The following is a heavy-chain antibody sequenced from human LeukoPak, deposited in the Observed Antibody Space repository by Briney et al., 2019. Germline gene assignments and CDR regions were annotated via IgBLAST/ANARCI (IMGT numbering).Heavy chain of an antibody. D-gene: IGHD2-2*02. CDR2: IYFTGST. V-gene: IGHV4-59*01. CDR3: ARGNIPTDY. J-gene: IGHJ4*02. Sequence: SETLSLTCTVSGGSISSYYWSWIRQPPGKGREWIGYIYFTGSTSYNPSPKSRVTISVDTSKNQFSLRLSSVTAADTAVYYCARGNIPTDYWGQGTLVTVSS. CDR1: GGSISSYY.